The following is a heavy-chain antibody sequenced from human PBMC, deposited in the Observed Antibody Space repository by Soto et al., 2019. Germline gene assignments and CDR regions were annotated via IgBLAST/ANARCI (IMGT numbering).Heavy chain of an antibody. Sequence: QLQLQESGPGLVKPSETLSLTCTVSGGSITRSTYYWGWIRQPPGKGLEGIGNIYYSGNTYYNPSLQGRVTISVATSQNQFSLKLTSATAADTAVYYCARRVTRPERFDYWGQGALVTVSS. J-gene: IGHJ4*02. CDR3: ARRVTRPERFDY. D-gene: IGHD4-4*01. CDR1: GGSITRSTYY. CDR2: IYYSGNT. V-gene: IGHV4-39*01.